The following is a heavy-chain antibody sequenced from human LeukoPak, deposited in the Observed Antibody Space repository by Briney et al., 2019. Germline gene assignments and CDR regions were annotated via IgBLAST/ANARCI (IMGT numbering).Heavy chain of an antibody. V-gene: IGHV3-30*02. D-gene: IGHD1-14*01. Sequence: GGSLRLSCAASGFTFSSYGMHWVRQAPGKGLEWVAFIRYDGSNKYYADSVKGRFTISRDNSRNTLYLQMNSLRAEDTAVYYCARNREPDLSYFDYWGQGTLVTVSS. CDR2: IRYDGSNK. CDR3: ARNREPDLSYFDY. CDR1: GFTFSSYG. J-gene: IGHJ4*02.